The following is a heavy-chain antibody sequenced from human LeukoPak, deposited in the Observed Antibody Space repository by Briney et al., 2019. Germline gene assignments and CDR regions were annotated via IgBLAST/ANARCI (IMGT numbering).Heavy chain of an antibody. V-gene: IGHV3-33*01. Sequence: GRSLRLSCAGSGFTFGGYGMHWFCQTPGKRLEWVAVIAYDGSRAFYADSVKGRFTISRDNSKNTMSVHMDDLRAEDTAVYYGTRYNNDHFDYWGQGTLVTVSS. CDR1: GFTFGGYG. J-gene: IGHJ4*02. D-gene: IGHD1-14*01. CDR3: TRYNNDHFDY. CDR2: IAYDGSRA.